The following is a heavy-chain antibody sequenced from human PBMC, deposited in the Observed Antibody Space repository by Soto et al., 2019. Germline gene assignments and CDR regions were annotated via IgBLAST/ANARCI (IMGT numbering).Heavy chain of an antibody. CDR1: GFTFSNYW. D-gene: IGHD2-15*01. CDR3: AREIFY. Sequence: VQLVESGGGLVQPGGSLRLSCAASGFTFSNYWMHWVRQTPGKGLVWVSRINSDGSSTSYADSVKGRSTISRDNAQNTLYLQMNSLSAEDTAVYYCAREIFYWGQGTLVTVSS. V-gene: IGHV3-74*01. J-gene: IGHJ4*02. CDR2: INSDGSST.